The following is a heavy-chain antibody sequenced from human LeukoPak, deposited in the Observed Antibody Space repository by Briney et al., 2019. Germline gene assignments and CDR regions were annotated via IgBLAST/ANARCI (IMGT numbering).Heavy chain of an antibody. V-gene: IGHV3-21*01. Sequence: AGGSLRLSCAASGFTFTRYSMNWVRQAPGKGLEWVSSITSRSSYIYYADSAKGRFTISRDNAKNSLYLQMNSLRAEDTAVYYCARVDPIVGATSPFDYWGQGTLVTVSS. J-gene: IGHJ4*02. CDR2: ITSRSSYI. CDR3: ARVDPIVGATSPFDY. D-gene: IGHD1-26*01. CDR1: GFTFTRYS.